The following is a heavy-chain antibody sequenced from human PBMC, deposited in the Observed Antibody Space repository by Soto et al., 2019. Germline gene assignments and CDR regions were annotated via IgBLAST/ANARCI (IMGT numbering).Heavy chain of an antibody. D-gene: IGHD3-9*01. CDR3: ASSSIYCMDV. CDR2: IYKCGNF. CDR1: GGSISRGYYY. Sequence: SETLPLTCSVSGGSISRGYYYWRWIRQHPGTGLECSWIIYKCGNFYYTSSLKIRLTRTMGTSKNDYSLKVGSVTAADTAVYYCASSSIYCMDVWGQGTTVTACS. V-gene: IGHV4-30-4*01. J-gene: IGHJ6*01.